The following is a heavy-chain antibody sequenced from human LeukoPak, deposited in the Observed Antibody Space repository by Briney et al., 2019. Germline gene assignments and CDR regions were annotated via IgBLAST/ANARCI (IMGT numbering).Heavy chain of an antibody. CDR1: GYTLTELP. CDR2: FDPEDGET. CDR3: ATDIVVVPAKPA. V-gene: IGHV1-24*01. D-gene: IGHD2-2*01. J-gene: IGHJ5*02. Sequence: GASVKVSCKVSGYTLTELPMHWVRQAPGKGLEWMGGFDPEDGETIYAQKFQGRVTMTEDTSTDTAYMELSSLRSEDTAVYYCATDIVVVPAKPAWGQGTLVTVSS.